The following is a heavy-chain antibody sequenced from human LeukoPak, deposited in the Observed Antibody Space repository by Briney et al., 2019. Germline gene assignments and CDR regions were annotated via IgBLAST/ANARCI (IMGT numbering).Heavy chain of an antibody. CDR1: GFTFSSYG. CDR2: IRYDGSNK. D-gene: IGHD6-6*01. V-gene: IGHV3-30*02. CDR3: AKVLFEYSSLYYLSDY. J-gene: IGHJ4*02. Sequence: GGSLRLSCAASGFTFSSYGMHWVRQAPGKGLEWVAFIRYDGSNKYYADSVKGRFTISRDNSKNTLYLQMNSLRGEDTAVYYCAKVLFEYSSLYYLSDYWGQGPLVTVSS.